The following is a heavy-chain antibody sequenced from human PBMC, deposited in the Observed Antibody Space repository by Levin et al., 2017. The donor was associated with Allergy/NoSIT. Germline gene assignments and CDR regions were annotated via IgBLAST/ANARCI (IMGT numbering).Heavy chain of an antibody. D-gene: IGHD5-24*01. V-gene: IGHV3-66*01. Sequence: PGGSLRLSCAASGFTVSSNYMSWVRQAPGKGLEWVSVIYSGGSTYYADSVKGRFTISRDNSKNTLYLQMNSLRAEDTAVYYCARTPISSLYYYYGMDVWGQGTTVTVSS. CDR1: GFTVSSNY. CDR3: ARTPISSLYYYYGMDV. J-gene: IGHJ6*02. CDR2: IYSGGST.